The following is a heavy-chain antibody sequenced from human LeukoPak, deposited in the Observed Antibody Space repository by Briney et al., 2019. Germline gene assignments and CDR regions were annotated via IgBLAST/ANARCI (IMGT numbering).Heavy chain of an antibody. D-gene: IGHD6-19*01. V-gene: IGHV1-2*02. J-gene: IGHJ4*02. CDR2: IDPNSGAA. CDR3: ARGEQWLVRY. CDR1: GYTFSGYY. Sequence: ASVKVSCKTLGYTFSGYYIHWVRPAPGQGLEWMGWIDPNSGAANYEKRFQGRVTMTRDISINTAYLEVRSDDTAVYYCARGEQWLVRYWGQGTLVIVSS.